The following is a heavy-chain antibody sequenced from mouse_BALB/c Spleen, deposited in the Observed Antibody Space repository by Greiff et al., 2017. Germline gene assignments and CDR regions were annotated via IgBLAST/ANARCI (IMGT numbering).Heavy chain of an antibody. J-gene: IGHJ2*01. CDR3: ARKNPLGYFDY. CDR1: GFTFSSYG. CDR2: ISSGGSYT. Sequence: EVQLVESGGDLVKPGGSLKLSCAASGFTFSSYGMSWVRQTPDKRLEWVATISSGGSYTYYPDSVKGRFTISRDNAKNTLYLQMSSLKSEDTAMYYCARKNPLGYFDYWGQGTTLTVSS. V-gene: IGHV5-6*01.